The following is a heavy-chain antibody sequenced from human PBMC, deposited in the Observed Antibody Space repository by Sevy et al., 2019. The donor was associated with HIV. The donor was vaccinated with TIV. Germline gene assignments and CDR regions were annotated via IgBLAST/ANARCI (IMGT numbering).Heavy chain of an antibody. J-gene: IGHJ6*01. CDR2: INPKSGAT. CDR3: ARESYDFWTGPVDYDYGMDV. CDR1: GYTFSDSGYY. Sequence: ASVKVSCKASGYTFSDSGYYVHWVRQAPGQGLEWMGWINPKSGATNYAQKFQGRVTMTRDTSVSTANMELTRLTSDDTAVYYCARESYDFWTGPVDYDYGMDVWGQGITVTVSS. V-gene: IGHV1-2*02. D-gene: IGHD3-3*01.